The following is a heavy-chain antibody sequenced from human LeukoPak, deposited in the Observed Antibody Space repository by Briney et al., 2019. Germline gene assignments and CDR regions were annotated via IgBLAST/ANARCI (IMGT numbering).Heavy chain of an antibody. D-gene: IGHD2-15*01. CDR1: GVSFNDAW. V-gene: IGHV3-15*01. CDR3: TTDPHSGYCSGVSCYPYDY. Sequence: GGSLRLSCAASGVSFNDAWMSWVRQAPGKGLEWVGCIKSDTDGETTDYAAPVKGRFTISRDDSRNTLYLQMTTLKTEDTALYYCTTDPHSGYCSGVSCYPYDYWGQGTLVTVSS. CDR2: IKSDTDGETT. J-gene: IGHJ4*02.